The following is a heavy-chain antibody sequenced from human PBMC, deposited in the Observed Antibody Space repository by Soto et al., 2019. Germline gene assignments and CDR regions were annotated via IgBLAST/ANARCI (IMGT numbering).Heavy chain of an antibody. Sequence: EVQLVESGGGLVQPGGSLRLSCAASGITVITNYFSWFRQTPGQGLEWVSGIYSDGSTHYADSVKGRITISRDNSKDTLEIQMNTLRAEDTGIYYCTRDPTTSIETDYWGQGTVVTVTS. J-gene: IGHJ4*02. CDR3: TRDPTTSIETDY. CDR2: IYSDGST. CDR1: GITVITNY. D-gene: IGHD4-17*01. V-gene: IGHV3-66*01.